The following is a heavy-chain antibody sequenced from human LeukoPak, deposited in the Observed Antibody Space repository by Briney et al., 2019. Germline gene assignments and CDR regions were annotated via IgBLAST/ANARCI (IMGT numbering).Heavy chain of an antibody. V-gene: IGHV3-23*01. Sequence: PGGSLRLSCPASGFTFSAYAVMWVRQAPGKGPEWVSAIRGGGGSAFYADSVKGRFTISRDNSKYTLFLQMDSLRAEDTAVYYCAKDRFGSGAGCSDAFDIWGQGTMVTVSS. J-gene: IGHJ3*02. CDR2: IRGGGGSA. D-gene: IGHD2-15*01. CDR1: GFTFSAYA. CDR3: AKDRFGSGAGCSDAFDI.